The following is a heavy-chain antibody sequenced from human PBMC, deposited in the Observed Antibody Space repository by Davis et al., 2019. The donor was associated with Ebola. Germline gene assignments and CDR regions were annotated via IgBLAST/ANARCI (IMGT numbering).Heavy chain of an antibody. CDR1: GFTVSSNY. CDR3: ARDGGYYDSSGYYSEAFDI. CDR2: IYSGGST. Sequence: PGGSLRLSCAASGFTVSSNYMSWVRQAPGKGLEWVSVIYSGGSTYYADSVKGRFTISRDNAKNSLYLQMNSLRAEDTAVYYCARDGGYYDSSGYYSEAFDIWGQGTMVTVSS. D-gene: IGHD3-22*01. V-gene: IGHV3-66*01. J-gene: IGHJ3*02.